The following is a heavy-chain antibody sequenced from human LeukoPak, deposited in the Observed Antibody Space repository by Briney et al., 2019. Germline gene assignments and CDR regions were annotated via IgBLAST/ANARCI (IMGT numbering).Heavy chain of an antibody. J-gene: IGHJ6*03. CDR3: ARDYCAGDCSWAYMDV. CDR1: GFTFSNYW. D-gene: IGHD2-21*02. CDR2: IKVDGSEK. V-gene: IGHV3-7*01. Sequence: GGSLGLSCAASGFTFSNYWMSWVRQAPGKGLEWVANIKVDGSEKHYVDSVNGRFTISRDNAKSSLYLQMNSLRAEDTAVYYCARDYCAGDCSWAYMDVWGKGTTVTVSS.